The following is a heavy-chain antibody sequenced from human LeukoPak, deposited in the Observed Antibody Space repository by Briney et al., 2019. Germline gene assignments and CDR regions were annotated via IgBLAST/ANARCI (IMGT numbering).Heavy chain of an antibody. D-gene: IGHD1-26*01. CDR3: ARTPGS. J-gene: IGHJ4*02. V-gene: IGHV4-4*09. CDR2: IYTSGST. Sequence: SETLSLTCTVSGRSISSYYWSWIRQPPGKGLEWIGYIYTSGSTNYNPSLKSRVTISVDTSKNQFSLKLSSVTAADTAVYYCARTPGSWGQGTLVTVSS. CDR1: GRSISSYY.